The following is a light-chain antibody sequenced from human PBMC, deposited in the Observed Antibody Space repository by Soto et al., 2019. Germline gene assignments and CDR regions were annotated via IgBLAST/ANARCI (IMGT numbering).Light chain of an antibody. CDR2: DDN. CDR3: GSWDSSLSAYV. J-gene: IGLJ1*01. CDR1: RSNIGGNS. V-gene: IGLV1-51*01. Sequence: QSVLTQPPSVSAAPVQKVTISCSGSRSNIGGNSVSWYQQLPGTAPKLLIYDDNKRPSGIPDRFSGSKSGTSATLGITGFQTGDEADYYCGSWDSSLSAYVFGTGTKVTVL.